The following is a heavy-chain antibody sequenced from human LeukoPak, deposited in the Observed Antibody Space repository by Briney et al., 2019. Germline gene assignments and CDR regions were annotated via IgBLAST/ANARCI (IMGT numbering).Heavy chain of an antibody. V-gene: IGHV4-39*01. Sequence: PSETLFLTCTVSGGSISSSSYNWGWIRQPPGKGLEWIGNIYYTGRTYYNPSLKSRVTISVDTSRNQFSLKLSSVTAADTAVYFCARHSRGVTSAYYFWIDPWGQGTLVTVSS. J-gene: IGHJ5*02. CDR1: GGSISSSSYN. D-gene: IGHD2/OR15-2a*01. CDR3: ARHSRGVTSAYYFWIDP. CDR2: IYYTGRT.